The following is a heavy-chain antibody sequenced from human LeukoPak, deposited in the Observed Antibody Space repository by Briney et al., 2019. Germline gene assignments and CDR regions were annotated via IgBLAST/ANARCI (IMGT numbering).Heavy chain of an antibody. CDR1: GFTFSSYS. V-gene: IGHV3-21*01. D-gene: IGHD1-1*01. Sequence: GGSLRLSCAASGFTFSSYSMNWVRQAPGKGPEWVSSISSSSSYIYYADSVKGRFTISRDNAKNSLYLQMNSLRAEDTAVYYCARACQYNWNCNWGQGTLVTVSS. CDR3: ARACQYNWNCN. J-gene: IGHJ4*02. CDR2: ISSSSSYI.